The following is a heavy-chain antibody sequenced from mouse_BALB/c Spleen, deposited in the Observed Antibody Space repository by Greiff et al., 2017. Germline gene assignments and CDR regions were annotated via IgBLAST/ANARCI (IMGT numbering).Heavy chain of an antibody. CDR3: AVTGTSWYFDV. CDR2: ISSGGST. Sequence: EVMLVESGGGLVKPGGSLKLSCAASGFTFSSYAMSWVRQTPEKRLEWVASISSGGSTYYPDSVKGRFTISRDNARNILYLQMSSLRSEDTAMYYCAVTGTSWYFDVWGAGTTVTVSS. J-gene: IGHJ1*01. D-gene: IGHD4-1*01. CDR1: GFTFSSYA. V-gene: IGHV5-6-5*01.